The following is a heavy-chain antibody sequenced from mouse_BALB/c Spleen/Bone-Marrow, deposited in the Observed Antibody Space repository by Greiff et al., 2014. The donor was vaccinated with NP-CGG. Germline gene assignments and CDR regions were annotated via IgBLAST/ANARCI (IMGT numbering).Heavy chain of an antibody. Sequence: EVKLQESGAELVRSGASVKLSCTASGFNIKDYYMHWVKQRPEQGLEWIGWIDPENGNTIYDPKFQGKASITADTSSNTAYLQLSSLTSEDTAVYYCAIYYGNYYFDYWGQGTTLTVSS. CDR1: GFNIKDYY. CDR3: AIYYGNYYFDY. V-gene: IGHV14-1*02. D-gene: IGHD2-1*01. CDR2: IDPENGNT. J-gene: IGHJ2*01.